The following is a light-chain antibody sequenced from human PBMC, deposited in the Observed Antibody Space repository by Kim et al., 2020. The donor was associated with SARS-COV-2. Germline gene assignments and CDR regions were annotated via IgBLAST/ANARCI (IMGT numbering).Light chain of an antibody. J-gene: IGLJ3*02. Sequence: VVLGQTARLTCGGNNIQTLNVHWYGQKPGQAPVLVMSKDSKRPSGIPERFSGSNSGNTATLTISTAQADDEADYYCQVWDSGSWVFGGGTQLTVL. V-gene: IGLV3-9*01. CDR1: NIQTLN. CDR2: KDS. CDR3: QVWDSGSWV.